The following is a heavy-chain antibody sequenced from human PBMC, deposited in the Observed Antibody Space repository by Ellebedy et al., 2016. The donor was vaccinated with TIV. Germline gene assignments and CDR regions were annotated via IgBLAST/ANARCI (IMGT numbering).Heavy chain of an antibody. Sequence: MPSETLSLTCTVSGGSVSSGSYYWSWIRQPPGKGLEWIGYISYSGNTNYNPSLKSRVTISVDTSKNQFSLKLNSVTAADTATYYCARGWGSADIVGRPFDPWGQGILVTVSS. J-gene: IGHJ5*02. CDR2: ISYSGNT. CDR1: GGSVSSGSYY. V-gene: IGHV4-61*01. CDR3: ARGWGSADIVGRPFDP. D-gene: IGHD2-15*01.